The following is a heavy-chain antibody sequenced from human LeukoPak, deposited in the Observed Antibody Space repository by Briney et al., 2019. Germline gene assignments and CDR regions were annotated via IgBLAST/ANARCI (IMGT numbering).Heavy chain of an antibody. Sequence: KISCKASGGTFSSYTISWVRQAPGQGLEWMGGIIPIFGTANYAQKFQGRVTITADESTSTAYMELSSLRSEDTAVYYCARGRYSSSINSMDVWGQGTTVTVSS. J-gene: IGHJ6*02. V-gene: IGHV1-69*01. CDR2: IIPIFGTA. D-gene: IGHD6-6*01. CDR1: GGTFSSYT. CDR3: ARGRYSSSINSMDV.